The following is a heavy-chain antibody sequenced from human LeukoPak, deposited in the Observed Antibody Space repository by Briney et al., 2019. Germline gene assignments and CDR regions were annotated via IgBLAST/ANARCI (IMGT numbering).Heavy chain of an antibody. CDR2: IIPIFGTA. D-gene: IGHD3-22*01. Sequence: SVNVSCKASGGTFSSYAISWVRQAPGQGLEWMGGIIPIFGTANYAQKFQGRVTINTDESTSTAYMELSSLRSEDTAVYYCASCKIPRYYDSSGYSYYFDYWGQGTLVTVSS. J-gene: IGHJ4*02. CDR3: ASCKIPRYYDSSGYSYYFDY. V-gene: IGHV1-69*05. CDR1: GGTFSSYA.